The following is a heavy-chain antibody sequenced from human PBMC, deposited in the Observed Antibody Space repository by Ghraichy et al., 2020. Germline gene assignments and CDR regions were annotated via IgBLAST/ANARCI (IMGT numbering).Heavy chain of an antibody. J-gene: IGHJ4*02. V-gene: IGHV4-61*01. Sequence: SETLSLTCTVSGGSVSSGSYYWSWIRQPPGKGLEWMGYIYYSGGTNYNPSLKSRVTISVDTSKNQFSLKLSSVTAADTAVYYCARSGPRGHDYWGQGTLVTVSS. CDR1: GGSVSSGSYY. CDR3: ARSGPRGHDY. CDR2: IYYSGGT.